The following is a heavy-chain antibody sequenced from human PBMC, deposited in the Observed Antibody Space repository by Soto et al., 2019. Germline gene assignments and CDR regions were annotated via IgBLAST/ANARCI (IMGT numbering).Heavy chain of an antibody. J-gene: IGHJ6*02. CDR3: ARVVRGKTYYDFWSGYYRPDYYYGMDV. CDR2: IYYSGST. D-gene: IGHD3-3*01. Sequence: SETLSLTCSVSGGSISSYYWSWIRQPPGKGLEWIGYIYYSGSTNYNPSLKSRVTISVDTSKNQFSLKLSSVTAADTAVYYCARVVRGKTYYDFWSGYYRPDYYYGMDVWGQGTTVTVSS. V-gene: IGHV4-59*01. CDR1: GGSISSYY.